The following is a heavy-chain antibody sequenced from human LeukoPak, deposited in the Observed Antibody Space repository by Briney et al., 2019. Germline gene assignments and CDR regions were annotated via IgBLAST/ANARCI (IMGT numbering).Heavy chain of an antibody. CDR3: AKAMGPATYSSDS. J-gene: IGHJ4*02. CDR2: ISGSGTST. CDR1: GFTFSSYA. V-gene: IGHV3-23*01. Sequence: PGGSLRLSCAASGFTFSSYAMSWVRRAPGKGLEWVSTISGSGTSTYFADSVKGRFTISRDNSKNTLSLQMNSQRAEDTAVYYCAKAMGPATYSSDSWGQGTLVTVSS.